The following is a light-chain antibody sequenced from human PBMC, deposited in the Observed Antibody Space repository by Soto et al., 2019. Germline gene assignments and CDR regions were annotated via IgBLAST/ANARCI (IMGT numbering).Light chain of an antibody. V-gene: IGLV3-21*02. CDR1: NIAYKS. CDR3: QVWDSKSVV. J-gene: IGLJ3*02. Sequence: SYELTQPPSVSVAPGQPASITCGGHNIAYKSVHWYQLKPGRAPVLVVYDDRDRPSGISERFSGSNSGNTATLTINRVGAGDEADYYCQVWDSKSVVFGGGTQLTVL. CDR2: DDR.